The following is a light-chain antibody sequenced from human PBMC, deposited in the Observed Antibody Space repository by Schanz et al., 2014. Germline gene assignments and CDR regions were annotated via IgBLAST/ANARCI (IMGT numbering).Light chain of an antibody. V-gene: IGKV4-1*01. Sequence: DIVMTQSPDSLPVSLGERATINCKSSQSVLYTSNSKNYLAWYQHKPGQPPKLLISWASTRESGVPDRFTGSGSGTDFTLTISSLQAEDLAVYYCQQYYSLPLTFGGGTKVEIK. CDR1: QSVLYTSNSKNY. CDR2: WAS. CDR3: QQYYSLPLT. J-gene: IGKJ4*01.